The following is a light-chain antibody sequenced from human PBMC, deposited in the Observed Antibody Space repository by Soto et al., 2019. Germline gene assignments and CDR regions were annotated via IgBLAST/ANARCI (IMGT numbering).Light chain of an antibody. Sequence: DIQLTQSPSFLSASVVDRVTITCRTSQDISSFLAWYQQKPGKAPNLLIYGASTLQSGVPSRFSGSGSGTEFTLTISSLQPEDFATYYCQQLNSYPHFGQGTRREIK. J-gene: IGKJ5*01. V-gene: IGKV1-9*01. CDR3: QQLNSYPH. CDR2: GAS. CDR1: QDISSF.